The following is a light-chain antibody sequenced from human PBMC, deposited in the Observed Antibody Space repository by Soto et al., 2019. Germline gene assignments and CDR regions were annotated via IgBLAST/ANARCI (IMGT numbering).Light chain of an antibody. V-gene: IGLV2-11*01. Sequence: QSVLTQPRSVSGSPGQSVTISCTGSNSDVGDYNYVSWYQQHPGKAPKFMIYDVNTRPSGVPDRFSGSKSGNTASLTISGLQAEYEADYYCCSYAGSYTLWVFGGGPKLTVL. CDR2: DVN. CDR3: CSYAGSYTLWV. CDR1: NSDVGDYNY. J-gene: IGLJ3*02.